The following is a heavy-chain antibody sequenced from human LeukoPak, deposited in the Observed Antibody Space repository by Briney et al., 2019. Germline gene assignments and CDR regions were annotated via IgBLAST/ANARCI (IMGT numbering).Heavy chain of an antibody. D-gene: IGHD5-18*01. CDR2: IIPIFGTA. J-gene: IGHJ3*02. CDR1: GGTFSSYA. CDR3: ARARRIQLWSNAFDI. Sequence: SVKVSCKASGGTFSSYAISWVRQAPGQGLEWMGGIIPIFGTANYAQKFQGRVTITADKSTSTAYMELSSLRSEDTAVYYCARARRIQLWSNAFDIWGQGTMVTVSS. V-gene: IGHV1-69*06.